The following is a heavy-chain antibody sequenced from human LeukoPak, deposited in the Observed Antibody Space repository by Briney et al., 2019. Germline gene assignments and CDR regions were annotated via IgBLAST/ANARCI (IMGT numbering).Heavy chain of an antibody. CDR2: TYYRSKWYD. CDR3: ARDVGTSGSYTFDY. D-gene: IGHD6-19*01. CDR1: GDSVSSNNGA. V-gene: IGHV6-1*01. J-gene: IGHJ4*02. Sequence: SQTLSLTCAISGDSVSSNNGAWNWIRQSPSRGLEWLGRTYYRSKWYDDYAESMKGRITISQDTSKNQFSLHVYSVIPEDTAVYYCARDVGTSGSYTFDYWGQGTLVTVSS.